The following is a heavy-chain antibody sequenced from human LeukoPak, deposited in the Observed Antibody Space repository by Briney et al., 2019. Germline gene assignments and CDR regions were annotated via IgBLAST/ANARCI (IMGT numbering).Heavy chain of an antibody. CDR2: INPNSGGT. J-gene: IGHJ6*02. CDR1: GYTFTGYY. D-gene: IGHD2-2*01. CDR3: AGGEYCSSTSCYAGYYYYGMDV. V-gene: IGHV1-2*06. Sequence: ASVKVSCKASGYTFTGYYMHWVRQAPGQGLEWMGRINPNSGGTNYAQKFQGRVTMTRDTSISTAYMELSRLRSDDTAVYYCAGGEYCSSTSCYAGYYYYGMDVWGQGTTVTVSS.